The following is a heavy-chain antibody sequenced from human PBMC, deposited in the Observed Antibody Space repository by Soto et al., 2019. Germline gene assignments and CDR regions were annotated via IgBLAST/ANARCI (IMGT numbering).Heavy chain of an antibody. CDR1: VGSISRGGYY. J-gene: IGHJ6*03. CDR3: ARKDSGYADYMDV. CDR2: SYYSGGT. Sequence: QVQLQESGPGLVKPSQTLSLTCTVSVGSISRGGYYWSWIRQHPGKGLEWIGYSYYSGGTYYNPSLKSRVTISVDTSENQFSLRLSSVTAADTAVYYCARKDSGYADYMDVWGKGTTVTVSS. V-gene: IGHV4-31*03. D-gene: IGHD5-12*01.